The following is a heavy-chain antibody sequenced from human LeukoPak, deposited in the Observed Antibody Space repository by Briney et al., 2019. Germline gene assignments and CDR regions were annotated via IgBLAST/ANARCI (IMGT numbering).Heavy chain of an antibody. V-gene: IGHV3-53*01. CDR1: GFIVSHNY. D-gene: IGHD2-2*01. CDR3: AVYCSSTNCQRMGGPPFEH. J-gene: IGHJ4*02. CDR2: IYIDGTT. Sequence: GGSLRLSCAASGFIVSHNYMTWVRQAPGKGLEWISVIYIDGTTYYADSVKGRFTISRDQANNTLYLQMNSLRAEDTAVYYCAVYCSSTNCQRMGGPPFEHWGQGALVTVSS.